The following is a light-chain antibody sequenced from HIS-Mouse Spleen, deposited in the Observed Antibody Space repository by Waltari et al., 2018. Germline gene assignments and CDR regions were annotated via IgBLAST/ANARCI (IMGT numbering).Light chain of an antibody. V-gene: IGLV2-14*01. CDR3: SSYTSSSTLV. Sequence: QSALTQPASVSGSPGQSITISCTGTSSDVGGYNYVYWDQQHPGKAPKLMIYEVSNRPAGVSNRFYGTKSGNTAYLTISGLQAEDEADYYCSSYTSSSTLVFGGGSKLTVL. CDR2: EVS. J-gene: IGLJ2*01. CDR1: SSDVGGYNY.